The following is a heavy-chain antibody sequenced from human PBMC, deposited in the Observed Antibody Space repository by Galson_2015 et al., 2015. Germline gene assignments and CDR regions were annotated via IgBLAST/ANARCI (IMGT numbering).Heavy chain of an antibody. V-gene: IGHV3-33*01. CDR1: GFTFSSYA. CDR2: IWYDGSYT. CDR3: ARDLGGQWPNYGLDV. J-gene: IGHJ6*02. D-gene: IGHD6-19*01. Sequence: SLRLSCAASGFTFSSYAMHWVRQAPGKGLEWVALIWYDGSYTYYADSMKGRFTISRDNSKNTPYLQMNSPRAEDTAVYYCARDLGGQWPNYGLDVWGQGTTVTVSS.